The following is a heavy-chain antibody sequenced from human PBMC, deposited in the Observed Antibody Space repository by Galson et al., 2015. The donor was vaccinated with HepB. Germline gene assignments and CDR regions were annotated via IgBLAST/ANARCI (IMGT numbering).Heavy chain of an antibody. V-gene: IGHV5-51*01. CDR1: GFSLTSYW. D-gene: IGHD1-14*01. CDR3: ARRGIASEYFDY. CDR2: IYPGDSDT. Sequence: QSGAEVTKPGESLKISCKGSGFSLTSYWIGWVRQMPGIGLEWMGIIYPGDSDTRYSPSFQGQVTISADKSIGTDYLQWSSLKASDTAMYYCARRGIASEYFDYCGQGTLVTVSS. J-gene: IGHJ4*02.